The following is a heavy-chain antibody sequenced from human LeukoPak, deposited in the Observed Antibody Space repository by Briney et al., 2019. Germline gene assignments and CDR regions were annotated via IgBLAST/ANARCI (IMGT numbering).Heavy chain of an antibody. Sequence: LACAAAAFTVSSYCTRSARHAPRRGLGWVAFIRYDVRDKNYGDSVEGRISISRDNSKNTLYLQMSSLRADDTGEYYCARKQWLAPPPDSWGQGTLVTVSS. CDR2: IRYDVRDK. D-gene: IGHD6-19*01. CDR1: AFTVSSYC. CDR3: ARKQWLAPPPDS. J-gene: IGHJ4*02. V-gene: IGHV3-30*02.